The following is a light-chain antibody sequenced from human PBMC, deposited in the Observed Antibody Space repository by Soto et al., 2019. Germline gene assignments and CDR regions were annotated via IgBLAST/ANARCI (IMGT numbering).Light chain of an antibody. V-gene: IGKV3-15*01. CDR3: PHYNNWPGT. CDR1: QIVSSN. Sequence: EIVMTQSPATLSVSPGERATLSCRSSQIVSSNLAWYQQKPGQAPRLLIYGASTRATGIPARFSGSGSGTAFTLTISSLQSEDFAVYYWPHYNNWPGTFGQGTKVLIK. J-gene: IGKJ1*01. CDR2: GAS.